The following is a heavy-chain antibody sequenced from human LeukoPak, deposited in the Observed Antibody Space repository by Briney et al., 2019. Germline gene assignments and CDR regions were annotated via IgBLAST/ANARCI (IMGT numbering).Heavy chain of an antibody. J-gene: IGHJ4*02. CDR1: GFTFSSYS. CDR3: ARIGPGCSGGSCRDY. V-gene: IGHV3-21*01. D-gene: IGHD2-15*01. Sequence: GGSLRLSCAASGFTFSSYSMNWVRQAPGKGLGWVSSISSSSSYIYYADSVKGRFTISRDNAKNSLYLQMNSLRAEDTAVYYCARIGPGCSGGSCRDYWGQGTLVTVSS. CDR2: ISSSSSYI.